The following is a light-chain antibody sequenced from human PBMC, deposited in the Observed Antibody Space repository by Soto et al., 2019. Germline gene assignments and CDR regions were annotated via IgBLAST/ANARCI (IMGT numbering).Light chain of an antibody. CDR1: QSISSR. Sequence: DIQMTQSPSTLSASVGDRVTITCRASQSISSRLAWYQQKPGKAPNLLIYDASSLQSGVPSRFSGTRSGTEFTLTISSLQPDDFATYFCQHYNNFSGTFGQGTKVDIK. CDR2: DAS. V-gene: IGKV1-5*01. J-gene: IGKJ1*01. CDR3: QHYNNFSGT.